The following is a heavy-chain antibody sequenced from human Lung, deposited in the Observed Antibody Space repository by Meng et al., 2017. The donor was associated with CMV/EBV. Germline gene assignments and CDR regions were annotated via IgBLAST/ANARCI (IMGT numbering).Heavy chain of an antibody. CDR1: GGSISSGDYY. D-gene: IGHD2/OR15-2a*01. CDR2: IYYSGST. Sequence: LXCTVSGGSISSGDYYWSWIRQPPGKGLEWIGYIYYSGSTYYNPSLKSRVTISVDTSKNQFSLKLSSVTAADTAVYYCARDSVPSTTYYYYGMDVWXKGTTVTVSS. CDR3: ARDSVPSTTYYYYGMDV. J-gene: IGHJ6*04. V-gene: IGHV4-30-4*08.